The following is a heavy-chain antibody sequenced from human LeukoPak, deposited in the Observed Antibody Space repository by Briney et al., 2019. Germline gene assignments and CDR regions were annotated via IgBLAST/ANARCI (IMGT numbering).Heavy chain of an antibody. Sequence: GGSLRLSCAASGFTFSSYAMSWVRQAPGKGLEWVSAISGSGGSTYYADSEKGRFTISRDNSKNTLYLQMNSLRAEDTAVYYCAKGEVLLEWLSPWGQGTLVTVSS. J-gene: IGHJ5*02. CDR3: AKGEVLLEWLSP. D-gene: IGHD3-3*01. CDR1: GFTFSSYA. V-gene: IGHV3-23*01. CDR2: ISGSGGST.